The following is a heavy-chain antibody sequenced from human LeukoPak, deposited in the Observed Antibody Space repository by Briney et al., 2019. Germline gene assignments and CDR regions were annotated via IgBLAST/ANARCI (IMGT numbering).Heavy chain of an antibody. CDR1: GYTFTSYD. J-gene: IGHJ5*02. V-gene: IGHV1-8*01. Sequence: ASVKVSCKASGYTFTSYDINWVRQATGQGLEWMGWMNPNGGNTGYARKFQGRVTMTRNTSISTAYMELSSLRSEDTAVYYCARSSQYSSDWFDPWGQGTLVTVSS. CDR2: MNPNGGNT. D-gene: IGHD3-22*01. CDR3: ARSSQYSSDWFDP.